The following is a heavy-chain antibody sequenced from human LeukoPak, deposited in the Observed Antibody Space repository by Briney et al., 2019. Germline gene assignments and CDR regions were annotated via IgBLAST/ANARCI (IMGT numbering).Heavy chain of an antibody. Sequence: GGSLRLSCAASGFTFSSYSMNWVRQAPGKGLEWVSYISSSSSTIYYADSVKGRFTISRDNAKNSLYLQMNSLRAEDTAVYYCARVRRYYCSSTSCATGYFDYWGQGTLVTVSS. V-gene: IGHV3-48*01. CDR2: ISSSSSTI. D-gene: IGHD2-2*01. CDR3: ARVRRYYCSSTSCATGYFDY. CDR1: GFTFSSYS. J-gene: IGHJ4*02.